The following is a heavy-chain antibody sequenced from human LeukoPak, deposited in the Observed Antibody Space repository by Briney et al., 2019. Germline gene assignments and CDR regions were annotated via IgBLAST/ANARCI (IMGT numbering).Heavy chain of an antibody. CDR1: GFRFGNSA. CDR3: ASYSSGWFKPLDS. D-gene: IGHD6-19*01. V-gene: IGHV3-23*01. J-gene: IGHJ4*02. CDR2: ITSTSGSI. Sequence: GGSLRLSCVGSGFRFGNSAMSWLRQIPGKGLEWVSSITSTSGSIKYVDSVKGRFTISRDNSKNTLFLQMDSLRAEDTAIYYCASYSSGWFKPLDSWGQGTLVTVSS.